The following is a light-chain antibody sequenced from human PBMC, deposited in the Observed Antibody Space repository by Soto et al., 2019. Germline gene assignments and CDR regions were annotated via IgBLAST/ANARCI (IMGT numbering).Light chain of an antibody. CDR3: QQYGSSPET. Sequence: EIVLTRSPGTLSLSPGERATLSCRASQSVRSNFLAWYQQKPGQAPRLLIYGASSRATGIPDRFSGSGSGTDFTLTVSRLEPEDFAVYYCQQYGSSPETFGQGTKVEIK. CDR2: GAS. CDR1: QSVRSNF. V-gene: IGKV3-20*01. J-gene: IGKJ1*01.